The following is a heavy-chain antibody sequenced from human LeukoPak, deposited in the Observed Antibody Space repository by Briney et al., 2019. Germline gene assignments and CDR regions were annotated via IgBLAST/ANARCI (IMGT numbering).Heavy chain of an antibody. CDR1: GFTFSSYA. CDR3: ARERWELPGAYYFDF. Sequence: GGSLRLSCAASGFTFSSYAMSWVRQAPGKGLEWVAYISTSSSIIYYADSVKGRFTISRDNAKNSLSLQMSSLRGEDTAVYYCARERWELPGAYYFDFWGQGTLVTVSS. J-gene: IGHJ4*02. CDR2: ISTSSSII. D-gene: IGHD1-26*01. V-gene: IGHV3-48*04.